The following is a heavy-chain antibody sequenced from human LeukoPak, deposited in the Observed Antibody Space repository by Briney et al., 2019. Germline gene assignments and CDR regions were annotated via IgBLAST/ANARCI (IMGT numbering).Heavy chain of an antibody. CDR3: ARVWFGVRWFDP. CDR2: ISAYNGNT. D-gene: IGHD3-10*01. CDR1: GYTFTSYG. J-gene: IGHJ5*02. V-gene: IGHV1-18*01. Sequence: ASVKVSCKASGYTFTSYGISWVRQAPGQGLEWMGWISAYNGNTNYAQKLQGRVTMTTDTSTSTAYMELRNLRSDDTAVYYCARVWFGVRWFDPWGQGTLVTVSS.